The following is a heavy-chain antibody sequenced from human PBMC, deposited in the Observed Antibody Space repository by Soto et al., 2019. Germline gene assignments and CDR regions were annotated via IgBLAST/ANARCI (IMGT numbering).Heavy chain of an antibody. J-gene: IGHJ4*02. CDR3: IGWSQWLRYDY. D-gene: IGHD6-19*01. CDR1: GFTFSGSA. V-gene: IGHV3-73*02. CDR2: IRSKPNNYAT. Sequence: EVQLVESGGGLVQPGGSLKLSCAASGFTFSGSAMHWVRQASGKGLEWVGRIRSKPNNYATAYGASVKGRFTISRDDSQNMAYLQMTSLKIEDTAVYYCIGWSQWLRYDYWGQGTLVTVSS.